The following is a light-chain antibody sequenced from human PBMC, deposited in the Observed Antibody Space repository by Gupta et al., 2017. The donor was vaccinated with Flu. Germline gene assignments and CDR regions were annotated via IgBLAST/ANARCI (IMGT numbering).Light chain of an antibody. CDR1: QSVLYSSNNKNY. Sequence: DIVMTQSPDSLAVSLGERATINCKSSQSVLYSSNNKNYLAWYQQKPGQPPKLLIYWASTPESGVPDRISGSGSGTDFTLTISSLHAEDVAVYYCQQYYSTPLTFGGGTKVEIK. CDR2: WAS. J-gene: IGKJ4*01. V-gene: IGKV4-1*01. CDR3: QQYYSTPLT.